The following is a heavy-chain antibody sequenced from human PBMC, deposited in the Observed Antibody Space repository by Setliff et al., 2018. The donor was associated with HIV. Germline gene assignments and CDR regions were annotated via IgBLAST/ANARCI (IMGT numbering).Heavy chain of an antibody. J-gene: IGHJ4*02. D-gene: IGHD4-17*01. CDR3: AKDADGAGDYTFDS. CDR1: GFTFSSFG. V-gene: IGHV3-30*02. CDR2: IHYDESIK. Sequence: GGSLRLSCEASGFTFSSFGMHWVRQAPGKGLEWVAFIHYDESIKYYADSVKGRFTISRDNSKNTLFLQMTSLRAEDTALYFCAKDADGAGDYTFDSWGKGTLVTVSS.